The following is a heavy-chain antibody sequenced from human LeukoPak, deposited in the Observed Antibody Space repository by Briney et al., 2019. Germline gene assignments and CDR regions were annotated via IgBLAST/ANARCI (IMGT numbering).Heavy chain of an antibody. CDR2: IYHSGST. CDR1: GGFISSSNW. J-gene: IGHJ5*02. V-gene: IGHV4-4*02. CDR3: ARELGYCSGGSCYDWFDP. Sequence: SETLSLTCAVSGGFISSSNWWSLVRQPPGKGLEWIGEIYHSGSTNYNPSLKSRVTISVDKSKNQFSLKLSSVTAADTAVYYCARELGYCSGGSCYDWFDPWGQGTLVTVSS. D-gene: IGHD2-15*01.